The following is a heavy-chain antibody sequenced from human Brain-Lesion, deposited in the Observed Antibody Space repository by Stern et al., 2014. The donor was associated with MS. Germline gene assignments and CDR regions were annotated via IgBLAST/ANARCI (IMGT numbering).Heavy chain of an antibody. CDR2: IFPRDSNT. J-gene: IGHJ4*02. CDR1: GYLFDDYW. D-gene: IGHD5-12*01. V-gene: IGHV5-51*03. Sequence: EVQLVESGAEVKKPGESLKISCEASGYLFDDYWIGWVRQMSGRGLELVAIIFPRDSNTRYSPSVQGPATLSADKSIRTPYLQGSSRKASDPAIYYCGRSPATPSGYDRFDYWGQGALVTVSS. CDR3: GRSPATPSGYDRFDY.